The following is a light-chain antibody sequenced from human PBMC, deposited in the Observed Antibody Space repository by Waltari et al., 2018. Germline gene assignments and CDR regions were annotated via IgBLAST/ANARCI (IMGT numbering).Light chain of an antibody. V-gene: IGLV2-11*01. CDR1: SSAVGGHNH. J-gene: IGLJ3*02. CDR2: DVN. Sequence: QSALTQPRPVSGSPGQSVAISSTGTSSAVGGHNHVSWNQQHPGKAPQVIIHDVNKRPSGVPVRFSGSRSGNTASLTISGLQAEDEADYYCLAYAGSPGVFGGGTKLTVL. CDR3: LAYAGSPGV.